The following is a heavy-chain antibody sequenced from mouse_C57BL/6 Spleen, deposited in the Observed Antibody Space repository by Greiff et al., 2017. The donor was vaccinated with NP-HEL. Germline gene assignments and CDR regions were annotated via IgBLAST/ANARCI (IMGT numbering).Heavy chain of an antibody. CDR2: ISDGGSYT. Sequence: EVHLVESGGGLVKPGGSLKLSCAASGFTFSSYAMSWVHQTPEKRLEWVATISDGGSYTYYPDNVKGRFTISRDNAKNNLYLQMSHLKSEDTAMYYWARDYGSSHEYFDVWGTGTTVTVSS. D-gene: IGHD1-1*01. CDR3: ARDYGSSHEYFDV. V-gene: IGHV5-4*01. CDR1: GFTFSSYA. J-gene: IGHJ1*03.